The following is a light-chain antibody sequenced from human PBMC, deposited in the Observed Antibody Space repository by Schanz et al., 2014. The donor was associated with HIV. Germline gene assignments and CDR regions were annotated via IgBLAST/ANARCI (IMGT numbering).Light chain of an antibody. CDR2: DVS. J-gene: IGLJ2*01. Sequence: QSALTQPPSASGSPGQSVTISCTGTSSDFGDYNYVSWYQQHPGKAPKLMIYDVSNRPSGISNRFSGSKSAYTASLTISGLQPEDEADYYCSSYTTSSTLVFGGGTKLTVL. V-gene: IGLV2-14*03. CDR1: SSDFGDYNY. CDR3: SSYTTSSTLV.